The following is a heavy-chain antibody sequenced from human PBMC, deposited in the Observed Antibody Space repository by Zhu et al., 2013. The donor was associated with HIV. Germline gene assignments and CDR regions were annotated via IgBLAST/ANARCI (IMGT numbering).Heavy chain of an antibody. D-gene: IGHD3-16*02. V-gene: IGHV1-69*01. CDR1: GGPIKKSG. Sequence: QVQLVQSGAEVKKPGSSVKVSCKASGGPIKKSGIIWVRQAPGQGLEWMGGIAPVFGSSNYAQKFQARVTITADESTNTAYMELSSLRSEDTAVYYCVSRAFGGVIDYFDYWGQGTLVTVSS. CDR3: VSRAFGGVIDYFDY. CDR2: IAPVFGSS. J-gene: IGHJ4*02.